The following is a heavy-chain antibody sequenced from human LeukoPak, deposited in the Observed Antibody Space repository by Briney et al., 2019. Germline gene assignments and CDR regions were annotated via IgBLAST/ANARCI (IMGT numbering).Heavy chain of an antibody. V-gene: IGHV1-69*10. CDR1: GGTFSKAA. CDR2: SIPMIGIG. D-gene: IGHD2-21*01. J-gene: IGHJ6*03. Sequence: SVKVSCKASGGTFSKAAITWVRQAPGQGLEWMGRSIPMIGIGSYAQHFQGRITVSADKSTNTAYMELTSLRSEDTAVYYCALTRYTNMWSDTSYFYMDVWGKGTSVIVS. CDR3: ALTRYTNMWSDTSYFYMDV.